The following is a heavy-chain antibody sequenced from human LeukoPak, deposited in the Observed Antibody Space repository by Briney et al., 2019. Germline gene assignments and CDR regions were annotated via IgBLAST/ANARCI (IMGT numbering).Heavy chain of an antibody. J-gene: IGHJ5*02. D-gene: IGHD6-13*01. CDR2: ISYDGSNK. CDR3: ARELSRSSGNWFDP. CDR1: GFTFSSYA. V-gene: IGHV3-30*14. Sequence: PGRSLRLSCAASGFTFSSYAMHWVRQAPGKGLEWVAVISYDGSNKYYADSVKGRFTISRDNSKNTLYLQMNSLRAEDTAVYYCARELSRSSGNWFDPWGQGTLVTVSS.